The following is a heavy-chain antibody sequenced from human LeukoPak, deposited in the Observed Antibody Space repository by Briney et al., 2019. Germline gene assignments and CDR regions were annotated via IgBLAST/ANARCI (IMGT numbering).Heavy chain of an antibody. J-gene: IGHJ6*02. Sequence: GESLKISCEGSGYSFTSYWIGWLRHMPGKGLEWMGIIYPGDSDTRYSPSFQGQVTISADKSISTAYLQWSSLKASDTAIYYCARLPVVVPAAIGYYYYGMDVWGQGTTVTVSS. CDR2: IYPGDSDT. CDR3: ARLPVVVPAAIGYYYYGMDV. CDR1: GYSFTSYW. D-gene: IGHD2-2*02. V-gene: IGHV5-51*01.